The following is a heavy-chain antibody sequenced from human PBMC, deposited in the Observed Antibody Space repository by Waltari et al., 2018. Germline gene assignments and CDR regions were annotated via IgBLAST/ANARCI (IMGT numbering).Heavy chain of an antibody. D-gene: IGHD3-10*01. J-gene: IGHJ3*01. CDR2: VVPEDGKA. V-gene: IGHV1-69-2*01. Sequence: EVQLRQSGAELRKPGTPVKISCKASGYTFSDYYIHWVQQAPGKGLQWVGIVVPEDGKAIYAEKFQGRVTITADTSTDTAYLELSSLTSEDTAVFYCATALGDNTSASRPFHLWGQGTVITVSS. CDR1: GYTFSDYY. CDR3: ATALGDNTSASRPFHL.